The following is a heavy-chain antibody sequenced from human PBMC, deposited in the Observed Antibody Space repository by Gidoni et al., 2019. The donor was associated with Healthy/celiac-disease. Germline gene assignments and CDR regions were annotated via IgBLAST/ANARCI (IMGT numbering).Heavy chain of an antibody. V-gene: IGHV4-59*01. J-gene: IGHJ6*02. CDR2: IYYSGST. CDR3: ARDGGDYDYYYGMDV. Sequence: QLQLQESGPGLVKPSETLSLTCTVSGGSISSYYWSWIRQTPGKGLEWIGDIYYSGSTNYNPSLKSRVTISVDTSKNQFSLKLSAVTAADTAVYYCARDGGDYDYYYGMDVWGQGTTVTVAS. CDR1: GGSISSYY. D-gene: IGHD2-21*02.